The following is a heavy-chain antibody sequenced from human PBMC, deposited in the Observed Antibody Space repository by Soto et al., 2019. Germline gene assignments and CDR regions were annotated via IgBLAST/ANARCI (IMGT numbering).Heavy chain of an antibody. CDR3: ARGRIIVAGGFDP. Sequence: QVQLVQSGAEVKKPGASVKVSCKASGYTFTSYDIICVRQATGQGLEWMGWMNPSTGNTDSAEKFQGRLTMTRNTSISTVYMELSSLTFEDTAVYYCARGRIIVAGGFDPWGQGTLVTVSS. CDR2: MNPSTGNT. J-gene: IGHJ5*01. D-gene: IGHD6-19*01. V-gene: IGHV1-8*01. CDR1: GYTFTSYD.